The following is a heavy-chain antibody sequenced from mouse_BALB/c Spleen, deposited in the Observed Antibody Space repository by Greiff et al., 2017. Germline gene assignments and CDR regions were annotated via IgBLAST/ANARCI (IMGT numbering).Heavy chain of an antibody. Sequence: EVMLVESGPGLVKPSQSLSLTCTVTGYSITSDYAWNWIRQFPGNKLEWMGYISYSGSTSYNPSLKSRISITRDTSKNQFFLQLNSVTTEDTATYYCARWNSSGPHYYAMDYWGQGTSVTVSS. D-gene: IGHD3-1*01. J-gene: IGHJ4*01. CDR1: GYSITSDYA. V-gene: IGHV3-2*02. CDR3: ARWNSSGPHYYAMDY. CDR2: ISYSGST.